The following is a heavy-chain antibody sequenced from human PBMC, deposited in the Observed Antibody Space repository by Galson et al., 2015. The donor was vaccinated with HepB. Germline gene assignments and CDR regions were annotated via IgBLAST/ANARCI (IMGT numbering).Heavy chain of an antibody. V-gene: IGHV3-15*07. Sequence: SLRLSCAASGFTFSNAWMNWVRQAPGKGLEWVGRIKSKTDGGTTDYAAPVKGRFTISRDDSKNTLYLQMNSLKTKDTAVYYCTTGPGGGSYWRGFDYWGQGTLVTVSS. J-gene: IGHJ4*02. CDR2: IKSKTDGGTT. D-gene: IGHD1-26*01. CDR3: TTGPGGGSYWRGFDY. CDR1: GFTFSNAW.